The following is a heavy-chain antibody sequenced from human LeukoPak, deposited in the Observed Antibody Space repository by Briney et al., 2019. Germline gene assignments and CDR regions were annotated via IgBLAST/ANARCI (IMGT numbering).Heavy chain of an antibody. J-gene: IGHJ4*02. CDR2: IRADAVTT. CDR1: GFIFSHHG. V-gene: IGHV3-23*01. D-gene: IGHD5-24*01. CDR3: VKDDGWVQYAN. Sequence: GRSLRLSCATSGFIFSHHGMNWVRQAPGKGLEWVSGIRADAVTTYYADSVKGRFIISRNNSKNTVYLQMNSLSAEDAAVYYCVKDDGWVQYANWGQGTLVTVSS.